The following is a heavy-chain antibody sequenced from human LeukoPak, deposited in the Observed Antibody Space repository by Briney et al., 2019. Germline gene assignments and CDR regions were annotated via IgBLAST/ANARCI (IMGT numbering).Heavy chain of an antibody. J-gene: IGHJ3*02. V-gene: IGHV1-18*01. Sequence: ASVKVSCKASGYTFTSYGISWVRQAPGQGLEWMGWISAYNGNTNYAQKFQGRVTMTTDTSTSTAYMELRSLRSDDTAVYYCARDGSMRTGTRLRAFDIWGQGTMVTVSS. CDR2: ISAYNGNT. CDR3: ARDGSMRTGTRLRAFDI. D-gene: IGHD1-1*01. CDR1: GYTFTSYG.